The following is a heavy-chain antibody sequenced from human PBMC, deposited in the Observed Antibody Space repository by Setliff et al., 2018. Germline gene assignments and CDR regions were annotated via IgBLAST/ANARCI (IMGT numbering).Heavy chain of an antibody. D-gene: IGHD3-3*01. V-gene: IGHV4-34*01. J-gene: IGHJ3*02. Sequence: SETLSLTCAVYGGSFSGYYWSWIRQPPGKGLEWIGEINHSGSTNYNPSLKSRVTISVDTSKNQLSLKLSSVTAADTAVYYCARSGYYDFWSGFLNDAFDIWGQGTMVTVSS. CDR2: INHSGST. CDR1: GGSFSGYY. CDR3: ARSGYYDFWSGFLNDAFDI.